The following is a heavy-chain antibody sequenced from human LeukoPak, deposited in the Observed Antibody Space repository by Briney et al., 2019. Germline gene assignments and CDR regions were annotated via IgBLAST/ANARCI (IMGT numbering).Heavy chain of an antibody. D-gene: IGHD3-9*01. Sequence: PGGSLRLSCAASGFTFSGYSMNWVRQVPGKCLEWVSVISGGVTVTYYADSVKGRFTISRDNSKQTVYQQMNSLRADDTAVYYCAKGAYFGGSRTAGLDVWGQGTTVTVSS. J-gene: IGHJ6*02. CDR2: ISGGVTVT. V-gene: IGHV3-23*01. CDR3: AKGAYFGGSRTAGLDV. CDR1: GFTFSGYS.